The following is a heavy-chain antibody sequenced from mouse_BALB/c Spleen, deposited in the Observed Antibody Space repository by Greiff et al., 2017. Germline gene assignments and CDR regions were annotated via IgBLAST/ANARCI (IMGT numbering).Heavy chain of an antibody. J-gene: IGHJ3*01. V-gene: IGHV1-55*01. CDR3: ERSYDGYYVAY. CDR2: IYPGSGST. CDR1: GYNFTSYW. Sequence: VQLQQPGAELVKPGTSVKLSCKASGYNFTSYWINWVKLRPGQGLEWIGDIYPGSGSTNYNEKFKSKATLTVDTSSSTAYMQLSSLASEDSALYYCERSYDGYYVAYWGQGTLVTVSA. D-gene: IGHD2-3*01.